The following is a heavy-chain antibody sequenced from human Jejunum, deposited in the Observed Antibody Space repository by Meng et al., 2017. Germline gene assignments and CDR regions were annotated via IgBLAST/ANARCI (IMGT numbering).Heavy chain of an antibody. D-gene: IGHD1-26*01. V-gene: IGHV6-1*01. CDR2: TYYRSKWYI. Sequence: QIQLQQSGPGLVKPSQTLSLTFAIFWDSVSSNSAGWNWIRHSPSRGLEWLGRTYYRSKWYIDYAVSVKSRITINPDTSKNQFSLHLNSVTPEDTAVYYCAGGGLVRSTRGYFDYWGQGTLVTVSS. CDR3: AGGGLVRSTRGYFDY. J-gene: IGHJ4*02. CDR1: WDSVSSNSAG.